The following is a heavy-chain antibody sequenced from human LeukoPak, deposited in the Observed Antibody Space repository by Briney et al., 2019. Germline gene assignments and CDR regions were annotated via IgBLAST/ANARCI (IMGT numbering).Heavy chain of an antibody. CDR1: GGSISSYY. V-gene: IGHV4-4*07. CDR2: IYTSGST. J-gene: IGHJ5*02. D-gene: IGHD3-3*01. CDR3: ARDYTYYDFWSGSQGGWFDP. Sequence: PSETLSLTCTVSGGSISSYYWSWIRQPAGKGLEWIGRIYTSGSTNYNPSLKSRVTMSVHTSKNQFSLKLSSVTAADTAVYYCARDYTYYDFWSGSQGGWFDPWGQGTLVTVSS.